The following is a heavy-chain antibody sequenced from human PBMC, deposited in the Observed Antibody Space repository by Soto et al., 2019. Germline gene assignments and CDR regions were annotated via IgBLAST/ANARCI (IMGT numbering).Heavy chain of an antibody. CDR3: ANVVNTEYWCRP. Sequence: ASVKVSCKASGGTFSSYAISWVRQAPGQGLEWMGGIIPIFGTANYAQKFQGRVTITADESTSTAYMELSSLRSEDTAVYYCANVVNTEYWCRPWGQRSLFTVSS. CDR2: IIPIFGTA. V-gene: IGHV1-69*13. D-gene: IGHD2-15*01. CDR1: GGTFSSYA. J-gene: IGHJ5*02.